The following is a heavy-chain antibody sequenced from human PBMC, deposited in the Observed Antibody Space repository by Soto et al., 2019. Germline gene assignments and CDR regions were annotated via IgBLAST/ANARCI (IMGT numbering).Heavy chain of an antibody. CDR3: TSAVSATRESGLDV. D-gene: IGHD2-15*01. V-gene: IGHV3-72*01. CDR2: SKNKANSYTT. CDR1: GFIFSDHY. Sequence: EVQLVASGGGLVQPGGSLRLSCAASGFIFSDHYMDWVRQAPGKGLEWLGRSKNKANSYTTDYAASVKGSFTGSRDNSKNSLYVQMNSLKTEDTAVYYCTSAVSATRESGLDVWGQGTTVTVSS. J-gene: IGHJ6*02.